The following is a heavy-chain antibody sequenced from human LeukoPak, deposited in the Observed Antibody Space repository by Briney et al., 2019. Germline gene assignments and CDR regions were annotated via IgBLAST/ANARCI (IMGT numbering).Heavy chain of an antibody. CDR3: ARELDDFWSGFDY. J-gene: IGHJ4*02. D-gene: IGHD3-3*01. CDR1: GFTFSSYW. Sequence: PGGSLRLSCAASGFTFSSYWMSWVRQAPGKGLEWVANIKQDGSEKYYVDSVKGRFTISRDNAKNSLYLQMNSLRAEDTAVYYCARELDDFWSGFDYWGQGTLVTVSS. V-gene: IGHV3-7*01. CDR2: IKQDGSEK.